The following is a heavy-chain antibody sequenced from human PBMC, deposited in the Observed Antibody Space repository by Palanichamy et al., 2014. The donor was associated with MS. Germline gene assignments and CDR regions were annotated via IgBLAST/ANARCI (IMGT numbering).Heavy chain of an antibody. D-gene: IGHD3-16*01. CDR1: GGSISSYY. J-gene: IGHJ3*02. V-gene: IGHV4-4*07. CDR3: VRVGGVPLGALDI. CDR2: IYTSGST. Sequence: QVQLQESGPGLVKPSETLSLTCIVSGGSISSYYWSWIRQSAGKGLEWIGRIYTSGSTDYNPSLKGRVTISGDTSRNQFSLKVNSMTAADTAVYYCVRVGGVPLGALDIWGQGIMVTVSS.